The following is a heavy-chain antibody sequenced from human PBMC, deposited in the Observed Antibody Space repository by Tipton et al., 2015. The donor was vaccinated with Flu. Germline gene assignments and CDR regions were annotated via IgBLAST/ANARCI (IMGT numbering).Heavy chain of an antibody. V-gene: IGHV6-1*01. CDR2: TYQRSMWHH. J-gene: IGHJ5*02. CDR1: GDSVSSNVTT. D-gene: IGHD3-10*01. CDR3: ARGSGSGPKDWFGP. Sequence: GLVKPSQTLSLTCVISGDSVSSNVTTWNWIRQSPSRGLEWLGKTYQRSMWHHIYAVSLRGRITITPDTSKNQFSLQLNSVTHEDTAVYYCARGSGSGPKDWFGPWGQGTQVTVSA.